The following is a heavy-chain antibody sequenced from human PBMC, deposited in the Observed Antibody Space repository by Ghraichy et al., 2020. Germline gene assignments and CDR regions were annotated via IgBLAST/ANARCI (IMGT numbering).Heavy chain of an antibody. D-gene: IGHD3-16*02. Sequence: GGSLRLSCAASGFTFSNAWMSWVRQAPGKGLEWVGRIKSKTDGGTTDYAAPVKGRFTISRDDSKNTLYLQMNSLKTEDTAVYYCTTDVYYDYVWGSYRPGDYWGQGNLVTVSS. CDR3: TTDVYYDYVWGSYRPGDY. CDR2: IKSKTDGGTT. CDR1: GFTFSNAW. V-gene: IGHV3-15*01. J-gene: IGHJ4*02.